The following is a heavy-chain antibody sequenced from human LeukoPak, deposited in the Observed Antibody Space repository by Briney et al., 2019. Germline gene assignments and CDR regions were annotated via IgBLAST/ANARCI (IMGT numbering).Heavy chain of an antibody. CDR2: IRIKANDYAT. J-gene: IGHJ6*03. CDR3: TSDPWFGSSDYMDV. CDR1: GFTFSASP. D-gene: IGHD3-10*01. Sequence: GGSLRLSCAAFGFTFSASPIHWVRQASGKGLEWVGRIRIKANDYATAYAASVRGRFTIFRDDSKNTAYLQMNNLKTEDTAVYYCTSDPWFGSSDYMDVWGKGTTVTVSS. V-gene: IGHV3-73*01.